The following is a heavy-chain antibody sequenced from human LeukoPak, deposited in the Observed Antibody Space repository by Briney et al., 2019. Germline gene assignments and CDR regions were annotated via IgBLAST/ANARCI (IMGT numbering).Heavy chain of an antibody. CDR3: ASWNAFDI. D-gene: IGHD6-13*01. Sequence: GSLRLSCAASGFTFSSYAMSWVRQPPGKGLEWIGSIYYSGSTYYNPSLKSRVTISVDTSKNQFSLKLSSVTAADTAVYYCASWNAFDIWGQGTMVTVSS. CDR1: GFTFSSYA. V-gene: IGHV4-59*05. CDR2: IYYSGST. J-gene: IGHJ3*02.